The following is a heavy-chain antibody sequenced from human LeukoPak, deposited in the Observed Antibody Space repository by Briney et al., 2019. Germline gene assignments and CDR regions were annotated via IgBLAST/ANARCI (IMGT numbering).Heavy chain of an antibody. V-gene: IGHV3-48*03. J-gene: IGHJ4*02. D-gene: IGHD2-15*01. CDR1: GFTFSSFE. CDR2: ISGSGSTI. Sequence: PGGSLRLSCAASGFTFSSFEMNWVRQAPGKGLEWVSYISGSGSTIYYADSVKGRFTISRDNAKNSLYLQMNSLRDEDTAVFYCARAPFYCSGGSCYPNYFDCWGQGTLVTVSS. CDR3: ARAPFYCSGGSCYPNYFDC.